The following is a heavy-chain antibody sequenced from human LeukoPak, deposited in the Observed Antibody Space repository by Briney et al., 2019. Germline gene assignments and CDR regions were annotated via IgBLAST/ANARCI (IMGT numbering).Heavy chain of an antibody. CDR1: GYTSTTYG. CDR3: ARNGNYDVLTGYLSHP. V-gene: IGHV1-18*01. J-gene: IGHJ5*02. D-gene: IGHD3-9*01. Sequence: GASVKVSCKASGYTSTTYGISWVRQAPGQGLEWMGWISAYNGNTNYAQKVQGRVTMTTDTSTSTAYMDLRSLRSDDTAVYYCARNGNYDVLTGYLSHPWGKGPLVTVPS. CDR2: ISAYNGNT.